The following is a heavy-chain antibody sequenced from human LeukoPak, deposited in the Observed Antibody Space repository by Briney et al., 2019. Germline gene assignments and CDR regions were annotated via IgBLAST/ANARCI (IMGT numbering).Heavy chain of an antibody. D-gene: IGHD2-2*01. V-gene: IGHV3-49*04. CDR1: GFTFGDYA. Sequence: PGRSLRLSCTASGFTFGDYAMSWVRQAPGKGLEWVGFIRSKAYGGTTEYAASVKGRFTISRDDSKSIAYLQMNSLKTEDTAVYYCTSGWYCSSTSCSDAFDIWGQGTMVTVSS. J-gene: IGHJ3*02. CDR3: TSGWYCSSTSCSDAFDI. CDR2: IRSKAYGGTT.